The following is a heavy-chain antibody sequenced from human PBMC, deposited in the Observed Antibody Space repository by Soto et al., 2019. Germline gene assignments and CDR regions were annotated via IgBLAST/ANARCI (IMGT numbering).Heavy chain of an antibody. V-gene: IGHV1-2*02. CDR3: ARQRKGAAAGPVDAFDI. CDR2: ISPNSGGT. Sequence: GASVKVSCKASGYTFTVYYMHWVRQAPGQGLEWMGWISPNSGGTFAAQKFQGRVTMTRDTSVNMAYMELTSLKSDDTAVYYCARQRKGAAAGPVDAFDIWG. D-gene: IGHD6-13*01. J-gene: IGHJ3*02. CDR1: GYTFTVYY.